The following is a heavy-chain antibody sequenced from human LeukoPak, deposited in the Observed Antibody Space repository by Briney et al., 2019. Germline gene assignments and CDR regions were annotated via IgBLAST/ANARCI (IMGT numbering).Heavy chain of an antibody. CDR3: ARDRGYSTSDY. D-gene: IGHD4-23*01. CDR2: IKEDGSEI. CDR1: AFTFSNYW. J-gene: IGHJ4*02. V-gene: IGHV3-7*01. Sequence: GGSLRLSCAASAFTFSNYWMSWVRQAPGKGLEWVANIKEDGSEINYVDSVKGRFTISTDNAKNSLYLQMNSLRVDDTAVYYCARDRGYSTSDYWGQGTLVTVSS.